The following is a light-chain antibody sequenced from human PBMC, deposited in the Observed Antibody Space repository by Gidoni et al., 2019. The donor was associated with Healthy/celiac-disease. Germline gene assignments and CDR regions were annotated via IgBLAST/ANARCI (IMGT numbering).Light chain of an antibody. CDR3: QQYYSTPHT. V-gene: IGKV4-1*01. CDR2: WAS. Sequence: DIVMTQSPDPLAVSLGERDTINCKSSQSFLYSSNNNNYLAWYQQKPGQPPKLLIYWASTRESGVPDRFSGSGSGTDFTLTISSLQAEDVAVYYCQQYYSTPHTFGQGTKLEIK. J-gene: IGKJ2*01. CDR1: QSFLYSSNNNNY.